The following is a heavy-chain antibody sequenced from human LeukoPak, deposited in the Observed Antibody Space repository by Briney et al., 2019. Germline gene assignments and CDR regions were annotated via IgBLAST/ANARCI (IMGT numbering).Heavy chain of an antibody. V-gene: IGHV3-11*01. J-gene: IGHJ6*03. CDR2: ISSSGSTI. D-gene: IGHD6-13*01. CDR1: GFTFSDYY. Sequence: GGSLRLSCAASGFTFSDYYMSWIRQAPGKGLEWVSYISSSGSTIYYADSVKGRFTISRDNAKNSLYLQMNSLRAEDTAVYYCAKVAGYSSSWYLGYYYYMDVWGKGTTVTVSS. CDR3: AKVAGYSSSWYLGYYYYMDV.